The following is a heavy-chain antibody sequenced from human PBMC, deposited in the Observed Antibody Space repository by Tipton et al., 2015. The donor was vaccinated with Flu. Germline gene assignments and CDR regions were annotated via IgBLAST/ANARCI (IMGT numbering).Heavy chain of an antibody. J-gene: IGHJ4*02. CDR3: ARSDYYVSDHY. D-gene: IGHD3-10*01. CDR1: GYSISSGYY. Sequence: LRLSCAVSGYSISSGYYWGWVRQPPGKGLEWIGTIYHRGNTYYNPSLKSRVTISVDTSKNQLSLRLGSVTAADTAVYYCARSDYYVSDHYWGQGMLVTVSS. V-gene: IGHV4-38-2*01. CDR2: IYHRGNT.